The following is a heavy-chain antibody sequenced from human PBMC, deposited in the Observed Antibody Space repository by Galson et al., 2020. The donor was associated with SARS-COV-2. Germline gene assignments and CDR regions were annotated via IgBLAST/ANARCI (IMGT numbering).Heavy chain of an antibody. V-gene: IGHV4-59*08. CDR1: GGSISSYY. J-gene: IGHJ4*02. CDR2: IYYSGST. D-gene: IGHD6-19*01. Sequence: SETLSLTCTVSGGSISSYYWSWIRQPPGKGLEWIGYIYYSGSTNYNPSLKSRVTIAVDTSKNQFSLKLSSVTAADTAVYYCARHSSQWLVAAFGGFDYWGQGTLVTVSS. CDR3: ARHSSQWLVAAFGGFDY.